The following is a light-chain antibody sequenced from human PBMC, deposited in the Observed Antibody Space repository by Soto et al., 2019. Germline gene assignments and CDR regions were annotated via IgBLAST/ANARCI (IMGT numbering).Light chain of an antibody. J-gene: IGKJ1*01. V-gene: IGKV3-20*01. CDR3: QQYASSRT. Sequence: EIVLTQSPGTLSLSPGERATLSCRASQSVSSNFLAWYQQKPGQAPRLLIYGASSRATGIPDRFRGSGSGTDFTLTISRLEPEDFAVYYCQQYASSRTFGQGTKVDIK. CDR2: GAS. CDR1: QSVSSNF.